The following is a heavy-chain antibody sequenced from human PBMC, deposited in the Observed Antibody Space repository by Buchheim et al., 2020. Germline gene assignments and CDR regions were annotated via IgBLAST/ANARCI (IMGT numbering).Heavy chain of an antibody. CDR3: ARGGVIVVSTRYYNWFDP. CDR2: INHSGST. V-gene: IGHV4-34*01. CDR1: GGSFSGYY. J-gene: IGHJ5*02. Sequence: QVQLQQWGAGLLKPSETLSLTCAVYGGSFSGYYWSWIRQPPGKGLEWIGEINHSGSTNYNPSLKSRVTISVDTSKNQFSLKLSSVTAADTAVYYCARGGVIVVSTRYYNWFDPWGQGTL. D-gene: IGHD5/OR15-5a*01.